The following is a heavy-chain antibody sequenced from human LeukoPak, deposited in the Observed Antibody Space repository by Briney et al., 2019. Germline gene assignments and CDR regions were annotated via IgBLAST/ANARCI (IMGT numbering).Heavy chain of an antibody. CDR3: ARVSVPAPAGREPLRFLEWLSPPWFDP. CDR1: GFTFSIYT. CDR2: ISSDGGST. D-gene: IGHD3-3*01. J-gene: IGHJ5*02. Sequence: GGSLRLSCAVSGFTFSIYTMHWVRQAPGRGLEYVSAISSDGGSTYYANSVKGRFTISRDNSKNTLYLQMGSLRAEDMAVYYCARVSVPAPAGREPLRFLEWLSPPWFDPWGQGTLVTVSS. V-gene: IGHV3-64*01.